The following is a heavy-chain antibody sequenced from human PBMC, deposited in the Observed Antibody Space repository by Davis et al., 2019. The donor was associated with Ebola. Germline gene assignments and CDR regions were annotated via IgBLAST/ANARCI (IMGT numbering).Heavy chain of an antibody. D-gene: IGHD3-3*01. V-gene: IGHV4-4*02. J-gene: IGHJ4*02. CDR1: GGSISSSNW. Sequence: MPGGSLRLSCAVSGGSISSSNWWRWVRQPPGKGLEWIGEIYHSGSTNYNPSLKSRVTISVDKSKNQFSLKLSSVTAADTAVYYCASYDFWSGRLDYWGQGTLVTVSS. CDR3: ASYDFWSGRLDY. CDR2: IYHSGST.